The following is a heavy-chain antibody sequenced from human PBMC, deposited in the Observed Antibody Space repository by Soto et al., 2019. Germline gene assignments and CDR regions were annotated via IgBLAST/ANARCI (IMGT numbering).Heavy chain of an antibody. CDR2: IYYSGST. D-gene: IGHD6-19*01. Sequence: SETLSLTCTVSGGSISSYYWSWIRQPPGKGLEWIGYIYYSGSTNYNPSLKSRVTISVDTSKNQFSLKLSSVTAADTAVYYCARGVGGSGLNWFDPWGQGTLVTVSS. V-gene: IGHV4-59*01. CDR1: GGSISSYY. J-gene: IGHJ5*02. CDR3: ARGVGGSGLNWFDP.